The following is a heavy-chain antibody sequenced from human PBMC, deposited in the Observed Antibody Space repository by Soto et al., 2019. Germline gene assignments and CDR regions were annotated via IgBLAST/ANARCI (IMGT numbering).Heavy chain of an antibody. CDR3: ARSQFDYVWGTSGYFDS. CDR1: GYSFSTHW. V-gene: IGHV5-51*01. J-gene: IGHJ4*02. CDR2: IYPGDSDA. D-gene: IGHD3-16*01. Sequence: GEAVKISCEGSGYSFSTHWAGWVRQMPGKGLEWMGIIYPGDSDARYSPSFKGQVTISVDESTTTAFLQWSSLKASDTAMYFCARSQFDYVWGTSGYFDSWGQGTLVTVSS.